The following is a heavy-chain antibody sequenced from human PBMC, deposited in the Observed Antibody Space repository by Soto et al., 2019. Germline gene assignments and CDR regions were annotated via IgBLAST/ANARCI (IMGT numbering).Heavy chain of an antibody. J-gene: IGHJ4*02. CDR3: AREDRIAARLFDY. CDR2: INPSGGST. CDR1: GYTFTSYY. V-gene: IGHV1-46*03. D-gene: IGHD6-13*01. Sequence: QVQLVQSGAEVKKPGASVKVSCKASGYTFTSYYMHWVRQAPGQGLEWMGIINPSGGSTSYAQKLQGRVTMTRDTSTSTVYMELSSLRSQDTAVYYCAREDRIAARLFDYWGQGTLVTVSS.